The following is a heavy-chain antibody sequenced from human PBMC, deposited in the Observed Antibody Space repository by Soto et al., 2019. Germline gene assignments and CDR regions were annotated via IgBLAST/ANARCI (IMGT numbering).Heavy chain of an antibody. D-gene: IGHD3-16*01. V-gene: IGHV6-1*01. CDR3: ERGDQGFES. Sequence: SQTLSRTCAISGYSVSINSAAFNLIRQSPSRGLEWLGRTYYRSKWFNNYALSVKSRITINPDTSKNQFSLQLNSVTPEDTAVYYCERGDQGFESWGKGNMVNVS. J-gene: IGHJ6*03. CDR1: GYSVSINSAA. CDR2: TYYRSKWFN.